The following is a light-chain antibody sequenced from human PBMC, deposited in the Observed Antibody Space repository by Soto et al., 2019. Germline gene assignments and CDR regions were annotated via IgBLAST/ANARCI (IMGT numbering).Light chain of an antibody. CDR2: ATS. CDR3: QQYGDSPYT. Sequence: EIVLTQSPGTLSLSPGERATLSCRASQGVSSSDLAWYQQKPGQAPRRLIYATSNRATGIPDRFTGSGSGTDFTLTISRLEPEDFAVYYCQQYGDSPYTFGQGTKVEIK. J-gene: IGKJ2*01. V-gene: IGKV3-20*01. CDR1: QGVSSSD.